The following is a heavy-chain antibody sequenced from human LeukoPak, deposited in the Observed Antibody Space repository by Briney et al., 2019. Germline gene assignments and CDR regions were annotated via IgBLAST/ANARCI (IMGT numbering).Heavy chain of an antibody. CDR1: GGSFSGYY. V-gene: IGHV4-34*01. CDR2: INHSGST. J-gene: IGHJ3*02. CDR3: ARESGSYSGGIDAFDI. D-gene: IGHD1-26*01. Sequence: SETLSLTCAVYGGSFSGYYWSWIRQPPGKGLEWIGEINHSGSTNYNPSLKSRVTISVDTSKNQFSLKLSSVTAADTAVYYCARESGSYSGGIDAFDIWGQGTMVTVSS.